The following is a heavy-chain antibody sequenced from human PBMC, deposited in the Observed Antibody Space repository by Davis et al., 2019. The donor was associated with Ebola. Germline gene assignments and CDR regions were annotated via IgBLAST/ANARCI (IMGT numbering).Heavy chain of an antibody. CDR2: IRSKANSYAT. V-gene: IGHV3-73*01. D-gene: IGHD7-27*01. J-gene: IGHJ4*02. CDR3: SSTLGTLDY. CDR1: GFTFSGSA. Sequence: PGGSLRLSCAASGFTFSGSAMHWVRQASGKGLEWVGRIRSKANSYATAYAALVKGRFTISRDDSKNMAYLQMNSLKSEDTAVYYCSSTLGTLDYWGQGTLVTVSS.